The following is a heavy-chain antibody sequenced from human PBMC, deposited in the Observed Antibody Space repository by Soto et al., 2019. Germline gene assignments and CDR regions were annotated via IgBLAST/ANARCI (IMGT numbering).Heavy chain of an antibody. Sequence: DSVQVSCKASGYIFTNYYIHWVRQAPGQGLEWMGWINPKSGVTKYAQKFQDWVTMTRDTSSSTAYMDLSRLKSDDTAVYYCARDHGSYWFDVWGQGTLVTVSS. CDR3: ARDHGSYWFDV. D-gene: IGHD3-10*01. CDR2: INPKSGVT. V-gene: IGHV1-2*04. CDR1: GYIFTNYY. J-gene: IGHJ5*02.